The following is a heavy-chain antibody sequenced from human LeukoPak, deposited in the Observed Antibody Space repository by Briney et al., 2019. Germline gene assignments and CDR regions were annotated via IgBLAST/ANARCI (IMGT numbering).Heavy chain of an antibody. CDR1: GLTFSSYW. Sequence: GGSLRLSCAASGLTFSSYWMSWVRQALGKGLEWVANIKQDGSEKYYVDSVKGRFTISRDNAKNSLYLQMNSLRAEDTAVYYCARETYGGNSYYFDYWGQGTLVTVSS. V-gene: IGHV3-7*01. CDR3: ARETYGGNSYYFDY. J-gene: IGHJ4*02. D-gene: IGHD4-23*01. CDR2: IKQDGSEK.